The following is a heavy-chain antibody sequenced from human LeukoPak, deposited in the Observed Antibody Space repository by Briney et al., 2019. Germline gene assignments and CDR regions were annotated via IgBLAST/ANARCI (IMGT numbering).Heavy chain of an antibody. J-gene: IGHJ4*02. D-gene: IGHD1-26*01. V-gene: IGHV1-2*02. Sequence: ASVKVSCKASGYTFYGYYMNWVRQAPGQGLEWMGWINPNSGGTNYAQKFQGRVTMTRDTSISTAYMELSRLRSDDAAVYYCAQDTGATIDYWGQGTLVTVSS. CDR1: GYTFYGYY. CDR2: INPNSGGT. CDR3: AQDTGATIDY.